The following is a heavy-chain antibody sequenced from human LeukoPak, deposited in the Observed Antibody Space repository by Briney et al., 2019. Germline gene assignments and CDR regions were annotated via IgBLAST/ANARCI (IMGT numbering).Heavy chain of an antibody. V-gene: IGHV3-9*01. CDR3: VKDIARYYYDTGSLVVY. CDR2: ISSNSATS. D-gene: IGHD3-22*01. CDR1: GVAIEDHA. J-gene: IGHJ4*02. Sequence: PGGSLTLSCAASGVAIEDHAWHWVRHAPGKGQQSVAGISSNSATSGYAESVKGRFTTTRDNDNNSLLLEMTNLRTEDNTFYYWVKDIARYYYDTGSLVVYWVQGLLVAVSS.